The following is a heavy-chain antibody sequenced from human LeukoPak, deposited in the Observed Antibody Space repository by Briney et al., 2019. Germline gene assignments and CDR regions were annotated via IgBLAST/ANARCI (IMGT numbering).Heavy chain of an antibody. CDR3: ASDSPYYGMDV. J-gene: IGHJ6*02. V-gene: IGHV3-74*01. CDR2: INSDGSAT. Sequence: GGSLRLSCAAPGFPFSSYWMHWVRQVPGKGLLWVSRINSDGSATIYAGSVRGRFTISRDNAKNTLYLQMSGLRVEDTAVYHCASDSPYYGMDVWGQGTTVTVSS. CDR1: GFPFSSYW.